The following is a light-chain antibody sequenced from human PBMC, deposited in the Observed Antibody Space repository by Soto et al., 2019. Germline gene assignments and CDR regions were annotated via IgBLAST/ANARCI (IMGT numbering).Light chain of an antibody. CDR3: QQRKNWQVT. J-gene: IGKJ5*01. CDR2: GAF. V-gene: IGKV3D-20*02. Sequence: EIVLTQSPGTLSLSPGERATLSCRASQSIRSNYLAWYQQKPGQAPRFLIYGAFSRATGIPDRFSGSGSGTDFTLTISSLEPEDFAVYYCQQRKNWQVTFGQGTRLEIK. CDR1: QSIRSNY.